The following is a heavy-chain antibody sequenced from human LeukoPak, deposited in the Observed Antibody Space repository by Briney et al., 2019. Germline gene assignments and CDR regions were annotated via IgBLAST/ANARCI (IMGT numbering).Heavy chain of an antibody. CDR1: GGSIRSYY. CDR2: IYYSGST. D-gene: IGHD4-17*01. J-gene: IGHJ4*02. Sequence: SETLSLTCTVSGGSIRSYYWSWIRQPPGKGLEWIGYIYYSGSTNYNPSLKSRVTISVHTSKNQFSLKLSPVTATDTAVYYCARGSGDYVLDYWGQGTLVTVSS. CDR3: ARGSGDYVLDY. V-gene: IGHV4-59*01.